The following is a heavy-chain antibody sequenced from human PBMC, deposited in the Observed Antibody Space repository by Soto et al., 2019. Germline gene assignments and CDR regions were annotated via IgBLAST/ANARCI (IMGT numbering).Heavy chain of an antibody. J-gene: IGHJ4*02. CDR3: ARRNDKYYYDSSGYYAVPVVYFDY. CDR1: GGSISSGGYY. D-gene: IGHD3-22*01. V-gene: IGHV4-31*03. CDR2: IYYSGST. Sequence: SETLSLACTVSGGSISSGGYYWSWIRQHTGKGLEWIGYIYYSGSTYYNPSLKSRVTIAVDTSKNQFSLKLSSVTAADTAVYYCARRNDKYYYDSSGYYAVPVVYFDYWGQGTLVTVSS.